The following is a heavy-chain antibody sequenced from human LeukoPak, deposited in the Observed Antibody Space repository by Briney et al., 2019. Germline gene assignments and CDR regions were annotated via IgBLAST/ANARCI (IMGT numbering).Heavy chain of an antibody. V-gene: IGHV4-39*01. J-gene: IGHJ4*02. Sequence: SETLSLTCTVSGGSISSSCFWGWIRRPPGKGLEWIGHIFYSGSTYYNPSLKSRVTLSVDTSDNQFSLRLTSVSAADTAIYYCARRGITYSTSYFDSWGQGILVTVSP. CDR2: IFYSGST. D-gene: IGHD6-13*01. CDR1: GGSISSSCF. CDR3: ARRGITYSTSYFDS.